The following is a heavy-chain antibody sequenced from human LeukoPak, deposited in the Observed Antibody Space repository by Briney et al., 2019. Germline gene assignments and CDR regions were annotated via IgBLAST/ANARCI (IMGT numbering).Heavy chain of an antibody. Sequence: SETLSLTCTVSGGSISSYYWSWIRQPPGKGLEWIGRIYTSRSTNYNPSLKSRVTISVDTSRNQFSLKLSSVTAADTAVYYCAVEREVGAAGPYHYYGMDVWGQGTTVTVSS. CDR2: IYTSRST. CDR1: GGSISSYY. J-gene: IGHJ6*02. CDR3: AVEREVGAAGPYHYYGMDV. V-gene: IGHV4-4*08. D-gene: IGHD1-26*01.